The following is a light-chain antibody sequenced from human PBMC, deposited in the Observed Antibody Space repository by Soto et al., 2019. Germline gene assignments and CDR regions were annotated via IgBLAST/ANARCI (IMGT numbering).Light chain of an antibody. V-gene: IGLV2-11*01. Sequence: QSALTQPRSVSGSPGQSVTVSCIGTSSDVGGYNSVSWYQEHPGKAPKLMIYDVIKRPSGVPDRFSGSKSGNTASRTISGLLAEDEADYYCCSYVGSYSYVFGTGTKVTVL. CDR1: SSDVGGYNS. CDR2: DVI. J-gene: IGLJ1*01. CDR3: CSYVGSYSYV.